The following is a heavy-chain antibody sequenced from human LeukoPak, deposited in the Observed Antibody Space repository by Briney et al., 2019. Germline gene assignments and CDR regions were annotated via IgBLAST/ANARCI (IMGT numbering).Heavy chain of an antibody. CDR2: IWYDGSNK. D-gene: IGHD4-23*01. J-gene: IGHJ4*02. CDR3: AKDLYGGNSGFDC. V-gene: IGHV3-33*06. CDR1: GFTFSSYG. Sequence: GGSLRLSCAASGFTFSSYGMHWVRQAPGKGLEWVAVIWYDGSNKYYADSVKGRFTISRDNSKNTLYLQMNSLRAEDTAVYYCAKDLYGGNSGFDCWGQGTLVTVSS.